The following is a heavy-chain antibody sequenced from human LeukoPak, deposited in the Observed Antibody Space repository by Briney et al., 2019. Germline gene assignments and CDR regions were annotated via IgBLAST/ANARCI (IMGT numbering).Heavy chain of an antibody. J-gene: IGHJ4*02. D-gene: IGHD4-23*01. CDR3: ARQPYYGGPFDY. V-gene: IGHV3-66*02. Sequence: QPGGSLRLSCGASGFTVRSNYMDWVRQAPAKGLAWVSLIYTSDSAYYADPVKGRSTLSSDNSKNTLYLQMTSLTTADTAVYYCARQPYYGGPFDYWGQGTLVTVSS. CDR2: IYTSDSA. CDR1: GFTVRSNY.